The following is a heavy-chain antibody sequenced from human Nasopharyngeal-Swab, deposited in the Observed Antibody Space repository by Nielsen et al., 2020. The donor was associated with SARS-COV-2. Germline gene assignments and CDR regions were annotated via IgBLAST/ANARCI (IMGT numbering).Heavy chain of an antibody. J-gene: IGHJ5*01. D-gene: IGHD2-21*01. Sequence: SETLSLTCTVSGGSISSYYWSWIRQPAGKRLEWIGRVYSNGSPNYNPSLRSRVTMSADTSKIQFSLKLTSVTAADTAVYYCARGPITLRWWFDPWGQGTLVTVSS. V-gene: IGHV4-4*07. CDR2: VYSNGSP. CDR1: GGSISSYY. CDR3: ARGPITLRWWFDP.